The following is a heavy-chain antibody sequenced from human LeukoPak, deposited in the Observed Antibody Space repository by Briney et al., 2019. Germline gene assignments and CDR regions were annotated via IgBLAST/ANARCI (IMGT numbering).Heavy chain of an antibody. Sequence: SETLSLTCTVSGGSISSGDYYWSWIRQPPGKGLEWIEYIYYSGSTYYNPSLKSRVTISVDTSKNQFSLKLSSVTAADTAVYHSARDPRDHSSNHVRHGYWGQGTLVTVSS. CDR2: IYYSGST. V-gene: IGHV4-30-4*08. CDR1: GGSISSGDYY. CDR3: ARDPRDHSSNHVRHGY. D-gene: IGHD4-11*01. J-gene: IGHJ4*02.